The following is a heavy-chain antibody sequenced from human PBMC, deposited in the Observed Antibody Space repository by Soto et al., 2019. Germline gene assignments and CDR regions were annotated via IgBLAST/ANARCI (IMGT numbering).Heavy chain of an antibody. V-gene: IGHV1-2*04. Sequence: ASVKVSCKASGYTFTGYYMHWVRQAPGQGLEWMGWINPNSGGTNYAQKFQGWVTMTRDTSISTAYMELSGLRSDDTAVYYCARAYDSSGYRQSGYYYYYGMDVWGQGTTVTVSS. J-gene: IGHJ6*02. CDR1: GYTFTGYY. CDR2: INPNSGGT. D-gene: IGHD3-22*01. CDR3: ARAYDSSGYRQSGYYYYYGMDV.